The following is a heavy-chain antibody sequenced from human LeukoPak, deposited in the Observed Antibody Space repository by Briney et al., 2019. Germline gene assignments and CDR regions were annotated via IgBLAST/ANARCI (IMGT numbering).Heavy chain of an antibody. D-gene: IGHD2-2*01. CDR2: IIPIFGTA. CDR3: ARGGRGCSSTSGYKDSWFAP. J-gene: IGHJ5*02. CDR1: GGTFSSYA. V-gene: IGHV1-69*01. Sequence: ASETVSCRASGGTFSSYAISWVRQAPGQGLEWTGGIIPIFGTANYAQKFQGRVTITADGSTSTAYMELSSLRSEETAVYYCARGGRGCSSTSGYKDSWFAPWGQGTLVTVSS.